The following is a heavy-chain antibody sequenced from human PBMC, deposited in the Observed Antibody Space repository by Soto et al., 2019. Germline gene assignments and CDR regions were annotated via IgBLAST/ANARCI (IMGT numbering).Heavy chain of an antibody. J-gene: IGHJ4*02. CDR3: ARDWYLRDGDELDY. CDR1: GFTFSSYA. D-gene: IGHD4-17*01. CDR2: ISYDGSNK. V-gene: IGHV3-30-3*01. Sequence: GGSLRLSCAASGFTFSSYAMHWVRQAPGKGLEWVAVISYDGSNKYYADSVKGRFTISRDNSKNTLYLQMNSLRAEDTAVYYCARDWYLRDGDELDYWGQGTLVTVSS.